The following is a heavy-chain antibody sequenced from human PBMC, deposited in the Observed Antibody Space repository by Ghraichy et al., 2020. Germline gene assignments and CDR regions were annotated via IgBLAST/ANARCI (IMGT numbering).Heavy chain of an antibody. J-gene: IGHJ6*02. V-gene: IGHV3-15*01. Sequence: GGSLRLSCAASGFTFSNAWMSWVRQAPGKGLEWVGRINSKTDGGTTDYAAPVKGRFTISRDDSKNTLYLQMNSLKTEDTAVYYCTTDFEWYCSGGSCYHYYYYYGMDVWGQGTTVTVSS. CDR1: GFTFSNAW. CDR3: TTDFEWYCSGGSCYHYYYYYGMDV. CDR2: INSKTDGGTT. D-gene: IGHD2-15*01.